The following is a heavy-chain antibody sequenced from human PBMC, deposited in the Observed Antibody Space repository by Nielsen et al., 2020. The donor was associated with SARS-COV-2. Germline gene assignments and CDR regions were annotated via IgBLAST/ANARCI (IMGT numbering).Heavy chain of an antibody. CDR2: ISGYNGNT. J-gene: IGHJ4*02. V-gene: IGHV1-18*01. CDR3: ARDVSITIFEMVRSHFDY. CDR1: GYTFSSYG. Sequence: ASVKVSCKASGYTFSSYGISWVRQALGQGLEWMGWISGYNGNTNFPHKLQGRVTLTTDTSTNTAYMELRSLRSDDTAVYYCARDVSITIFEMVRSHFDYWGQATLVTVSS. D-gene: IGHD3-3*01.